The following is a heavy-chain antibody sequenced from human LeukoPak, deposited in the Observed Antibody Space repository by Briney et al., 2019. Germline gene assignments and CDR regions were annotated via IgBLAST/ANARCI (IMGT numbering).Heavy chain of an antibody. V-gene: IGHV1-2*02. CDR1: GYTFTGYY. Sequence: GASVKVSCKASGYTFTGYYMHWVRQAPGQGLEWMGWINPNSGGTKYAQNFQGRVTMASDTSISTAYMELSRLRSDDTAVYYCARTTLQTLGAWGQGTLVTVSS. CDR2: INPNSGGT. D-gene: IGHD3-10*01. CDR3: ARTTLQTLGA. J-gene: IGHJ5*02.